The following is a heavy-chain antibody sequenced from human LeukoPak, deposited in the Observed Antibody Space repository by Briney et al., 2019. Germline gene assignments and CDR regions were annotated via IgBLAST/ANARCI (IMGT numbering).Heavy chain of an antibody. CDR2: INHSGST. J-gene: IGHJ4*02. CDR3: AGFNSVDY. CDR1: GGFLSCYS. D-gene: IGHD3-3*01. V-gene: IGHV4-34*01. Sequence: SETLSLTCPLLGGFLSCYSWTWFRQPPGKGLEWIGEINHSGSTNYNPSLKSRVTISVDTSKNQFSLRLSSVTAADTAVYYCAGFNSVDYWGQGTLVTVSS.